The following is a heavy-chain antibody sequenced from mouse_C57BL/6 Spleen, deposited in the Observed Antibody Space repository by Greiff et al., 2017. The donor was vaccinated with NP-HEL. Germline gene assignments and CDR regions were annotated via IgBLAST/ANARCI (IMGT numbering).Heavy chain of an antibody. CDR2: IHPNSGST. V-gene: IGHV1-64*01. CDR3: AREAGSSYWYFDV. Sequence: AQGLEWIGMIHPNSGSTNYNEKFKSKATLTVDKSSSTAYMQLSSLTSEDSAVYYCAREAGSSYWYFDVWGTGTTVTVSS. J-gene: IGHJ1*03. D-gene: IGHD1-1*01.